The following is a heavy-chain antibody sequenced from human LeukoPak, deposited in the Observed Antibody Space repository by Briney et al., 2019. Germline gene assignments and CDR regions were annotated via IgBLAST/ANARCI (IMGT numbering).Heavy chain of an antibody. CDR3: ARGRGGGYFDF. CDR2: ITPNSGGT. Sequence: GASVKVSCKASGYTFTTYNIHWVRQAAGQGLEWMGWITPNSGGTNYAQKFQGRVTMTRDTSISTAYMELSRLRSDDTAAYSCARGRGGGYFDFWGQGTLATVSS. J-gene: IGHJ4*02. CDR1: GYTFTTYN. V-gene: IGHV1-2*02. D-gene: IGHD2-15*01.